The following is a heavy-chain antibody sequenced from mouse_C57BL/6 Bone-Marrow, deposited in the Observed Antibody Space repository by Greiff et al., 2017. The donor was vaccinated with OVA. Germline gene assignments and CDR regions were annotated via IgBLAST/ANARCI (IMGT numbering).Heavy chain of an antibody. D-gene: IGHD1-1*01. Sequence: VQLQQSGTVLARPGASVKMSCKTSGYTFTSYWMHWVKQRPGQGLEWIGAIYPGNSDTSYNQKFKGKAKLTAVTSASTAYIELSSLTNEDSAVYYCTYYYGSSLFDYWGQGTTLTVSS. J-gene: IGHJ2*01. CDR1: GYTFTSYW. CDR3: TYYYGSSLFDY. CDR2: IYPGNSDT. V-gene: IGHV1-5*01.